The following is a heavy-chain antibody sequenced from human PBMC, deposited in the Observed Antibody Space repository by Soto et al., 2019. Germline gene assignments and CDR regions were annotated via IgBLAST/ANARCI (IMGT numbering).Heavy chain of an antibody. CDR3: ARDRAQDDNWFDP. CDR1: GYTFTSYY. Sequence: QVQLVQSGAEVKKPGASVKVSCKASGYTFTSYYMHWVRQAPGQGLEWMGIINPSGGSTSYAQKFQGRVTMPRDTYTSTVYMELSSLRSEDTAVYYCARDRAQDDNWFDPWGQGTLVTVSS. J-gene: IGHJ5*02. V-gene: IGHV1-46*01. CDR2: INPSGGST.